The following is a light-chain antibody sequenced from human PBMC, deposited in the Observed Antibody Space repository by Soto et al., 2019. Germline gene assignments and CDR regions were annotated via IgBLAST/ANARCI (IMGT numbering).Light chain of an antibody. J-gene: IGKJ4*01. CDR2: GAS. CDR3: QQRSSWPLT. V-gene: IGKV3D-20*02. Sequence: DIVLTQSPATLSLSPGERATLSCRASQSVSSSYLAWYQQKPGQAPRLLIYGASSRATGIPDRFSGSGSGTDFTLTISSLEPEDFAVYYCQQRSSWPLTFGGGTKVDI. CDR1: QSVSSSY.